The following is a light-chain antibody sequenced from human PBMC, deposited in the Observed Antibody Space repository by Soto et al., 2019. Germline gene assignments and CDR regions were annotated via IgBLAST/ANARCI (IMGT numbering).Light chain of an antibody. J-gene: IGLJ1*01. V-gene: IGLV2-8*01. Sequence: QSALTQPPSASGSPGQSVAISCTGTASDIGGYTFVSWYQQHPGKAPKLLIYDVNKRPSGVPDRFSGSKSGNTASLTVSGLHAEDAADYYCSAHGGTNTYVFGTGTKLTVL. CDR1: ASDIGGYTF. CDR2: DVN. CDR3: SAHGGTNTYV.